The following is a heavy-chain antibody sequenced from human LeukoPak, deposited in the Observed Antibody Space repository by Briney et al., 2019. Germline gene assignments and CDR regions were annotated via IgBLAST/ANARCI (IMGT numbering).Heavy chain of an antibody. CDR3: ASSNSGSPRFDAFDI. CDR1: GFTFSSYS. D-gene: IGHD1-26*01. V-gene: IGHV3-21*01. CDR2: ISSSSSYI. Sequence: GGSLRLSCAASGFTFSSYSMNWVRQAPGKGLEWVSSISSSSSYIYYADSVKGRFTISRDNAKNSLYLQMNSLRAEDTAVYYCASSNSGSPRFDAFDIWGQGTMVTASS. J-gene: IGHJ3*02.